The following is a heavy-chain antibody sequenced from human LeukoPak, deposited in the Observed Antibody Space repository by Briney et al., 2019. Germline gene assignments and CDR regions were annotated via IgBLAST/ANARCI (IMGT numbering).Heavy chain of an antibody. Sequence: PGGSLRLSCAASGFTFSSYGMSWVRQAPGKGLEWVSAISGSGDITYYADSVKGRFTVSRDNSKNTLFVQMNSLRVEDTAVYFCAKGMSSGPTQLDYWGRGTLVTVSS. CDR3: AKGMSSGPTQLDY. CDR1: GFTFSSYG. CDR2: ISGSGDIT. D-gene: IGHD6-19*01. V-gene: IGHV3-23*01. J-gene: IGHJ4*02.